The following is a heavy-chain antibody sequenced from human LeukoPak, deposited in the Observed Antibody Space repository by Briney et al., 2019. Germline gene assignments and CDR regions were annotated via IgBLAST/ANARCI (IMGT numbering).Heavy chain of an antibody. V-gene: IGHV3-23*01. D-gene: IGHD6-19*01. CDR3: ANSRQWLSPT. J-gene: IGHJ4*02. CDR2: ISGSGGST. Sequence: GGSLRLSCAASGSTFSSYEMNWVRQAPGKGLEWVSGISGSGGSTYYADSLKGRFTISRDNSKNTLYLQMNSLRVEDTAVYYCANSRQWLSPTWGQGTLVTVSS. CDR1: GSTFSSYE.